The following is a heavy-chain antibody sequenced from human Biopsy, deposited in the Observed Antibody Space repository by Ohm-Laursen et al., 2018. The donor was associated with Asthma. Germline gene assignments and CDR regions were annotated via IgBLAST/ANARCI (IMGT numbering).Heavy chain of an antibody. J-gene: IGHJ4*02. V-gene: IGHV1-24*01. CDR2: HDHEEGGT. CDR3: ASDFPKDYVRYNFQF. CDR1: GYILTDLS. D-gene: IGHD4-17*01. Sequence: ASVKVSCKISGYILTDLSMHWVRQAPGQGLEWMGGHDHEEGGTVNALRFQGRVTMTEDTSTDTAYMELSSLSSDDTAVYYCASDFPKDYVRYNFQFWGQGTLVTVSS.